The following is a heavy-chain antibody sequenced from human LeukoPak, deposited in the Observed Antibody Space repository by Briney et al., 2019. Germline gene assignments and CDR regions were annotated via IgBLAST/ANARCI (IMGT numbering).Heavy chain of an antibody. J-gene: IGHJ5*02. CDR1: GGSFSGYY. D-gene: IGHD3-16*02. V-gene: IGHV4-34*01. Sequence: ASETLSLTCAVYGGSFSGYYWSWIRQPPGKGLEWIGEINHSGSTNYNPSLKSRVTISVDTSKNQFSLKLSSVTAADTAVYYCARGHRDYVWGSYRLSWFDPWGQGTLVTVSS. CDR3: ARGHRDYVWGSYRLSWFDP. CDR2: INHSGST.